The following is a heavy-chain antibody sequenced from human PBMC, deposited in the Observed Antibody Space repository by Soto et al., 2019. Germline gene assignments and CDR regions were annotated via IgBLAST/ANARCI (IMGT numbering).Heavy chain of an antibody. CDR2: ISGSGGST. CDR1: GFTFSSYA. D-gene: IGHD6-13*01. Sequence: PVGSLRLSCAASGFTFSSYAMSWVRQAPRKGLEWVSAISGSGGSTYYADSVKGRFTISRDNSKNTLYLQMNSLRAEDTAVYYCAKDHVTTRIAAAGGMDVWGQGTTVTVSS. CDR3: AKDHVTTRIAAAGGMDV. J-gene: IGHJ6*02. V-gene: IGHV3-23*01.